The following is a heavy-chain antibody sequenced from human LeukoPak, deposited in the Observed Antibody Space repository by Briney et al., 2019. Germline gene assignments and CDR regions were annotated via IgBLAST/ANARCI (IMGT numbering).Heavy chain of an antibody. Sequence: ASVKVSCKASGGTFSSYAISWVRQAPGQGLEWMGWISAYNGNTNYAQKLQGRVTMTTDTSTSTAYMELRSLRSDDTAVYYCARADTYYDYVWGSSRAFDIWGQGTMVTVSS. CDR3: ARADTYYDYVWGSSRAFDI. D-gene: IGHD3-16*02. CDR2: ISAYNGNT. CDR1: GGTFSSYA. V-gene: IGHV1-18*01. J-gene: IGHJ3*02.